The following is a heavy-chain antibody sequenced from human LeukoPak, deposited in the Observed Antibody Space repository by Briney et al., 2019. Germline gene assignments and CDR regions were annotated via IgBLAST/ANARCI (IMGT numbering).Heavy chain of an antibody. CDR3: ARQTRTGSSWYRFDY. CDR1: GGSISSYY. J-gene: IGHJ4*02. V-gene: IGHV4-59*08. Sequence: PSETLSLTCTVSGGSISSYYWSWIRQPPGKGLEWIGYIYYSGSTNYNPSLKSRVTISVDTSKNQFSLKLSSVTAADTAVYYCARQTRTGSSWYRFDYWGQGTLVTVSS. D-gene: IGHD6-13*01. CDR2: IYYSGST.